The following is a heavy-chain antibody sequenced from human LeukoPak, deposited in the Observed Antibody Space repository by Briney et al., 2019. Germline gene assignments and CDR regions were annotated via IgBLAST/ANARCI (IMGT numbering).Heavy chain of an antibody. CDR3: AKDREMQWLPDAVDY. CDR1: GFTFSSYA. Sequence: PGGSLRLSCAASGFTFSSYAMSWVRQAPGKGLEWVSAISGSGGSTYYADSVKGRFTISRDNSKNTLYLQMNSLRAEDTAVYYCAKDREMQWLPDAVDYGGQGTLVTVYS. CDR2: ISGSGGST. D-gene: IGHD6-19*01. J-gene: IGHJ4*02. V-gene: IGHV3-23*01.